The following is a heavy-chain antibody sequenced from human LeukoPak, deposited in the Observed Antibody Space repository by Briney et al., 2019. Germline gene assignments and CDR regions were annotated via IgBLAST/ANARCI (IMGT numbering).Heavy chain of an antibody. CDR3: ARGCEDGYNSCFDY. V-gene: IGHV3-23*01. Sequence: GGSLRLSCAASGFTFSNFAMSWVRQAPGKGLEWDSTLTGSGSHIYYADSVKGRFTISRDNSKNTLYLQMNSLRAEDTAVYYCARGCEDGYNSCFDYWGQGTLVTVSS. J-gene: IGHJ4*02. D-gene: IGHD5-12*01. CDR2: LTGSGSHI. CDR1: GFTFSNFA.